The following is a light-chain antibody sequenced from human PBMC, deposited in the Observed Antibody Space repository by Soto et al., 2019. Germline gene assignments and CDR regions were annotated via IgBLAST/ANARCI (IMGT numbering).Light chain of an antibody. CDR2: GGF. CDR3: QQHNAWPLT. CDR1: QSLRNK. V-gene: IGKV3-15*01. J-gene: IGKJ3*01. Sequence: IVLTQSPATLSVSPGERVILSCSASQSLRNKLAWYQQKPGQAPRLLIYGGFNRATGIPARFSGSGSGTEFTLTINSLESEDFAIYYCQQHNAWPLTFGPGTQLELK.